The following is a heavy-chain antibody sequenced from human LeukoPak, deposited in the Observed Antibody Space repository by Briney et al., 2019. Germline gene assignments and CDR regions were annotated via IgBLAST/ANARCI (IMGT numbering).Heavy chain of an antibody. J-gene: IGHJ4*02. CDR1: GYTFTGHY. V-gene: IGHV1-2*02. CDR3: ARDNNWGPDY. D-gene: IGHD7-27*01. Sequence: ASVKVPCKTFGYTFTGHYMHWVRQAPGQGLEWLGWIRPKTGGTHYAKTFQGRVTMTRDTSISTVYMELSSLISDDTAVYYCARDNNWGPDYWGQGTLVTVSS. CDR2: IRPKTGGT.